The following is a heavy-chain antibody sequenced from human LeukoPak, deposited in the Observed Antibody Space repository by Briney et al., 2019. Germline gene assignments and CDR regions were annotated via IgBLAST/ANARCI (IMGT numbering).Heavy chain of an antibody. CDR2: IYGGSST. D-gene: IGHD3-22*01. CDR1: GFTVSTND. J-gene: IGHJ4*02. V-gene: IGHV3-66*01. CDR3: ASYYDTSGHYVDY. Sequence: LPGGSLRLSCAASGFTVSTNDMTWVRQAPGRGLEWVSAIYGGSSTHYADSVKGRFIISRDNSKNTLYLQMNTLRAEDTAVYYCASYYDTSGHYVDYWGQGTLVTVSS.